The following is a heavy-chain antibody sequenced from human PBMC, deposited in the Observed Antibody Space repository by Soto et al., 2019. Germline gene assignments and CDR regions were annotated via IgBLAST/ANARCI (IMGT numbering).Heavy chain of an antibody. V-gene: IGHV4-34*01. D-gene: IGHD6-6*01. Sequence: KPSETLSLTCAVYGGSFSDYFWTWIRQPPGRGLEWIGEINHSGSTNFNPSLKSRVAISADTSRNQFSLRVTSVTAADTAVYYCAGREFASSSFHYYYYAVDVLGQGTTVTVSS. CDR2: INHSGST. J-gene: IGHJ6*02. CDR1: GGSFSDYF. CDR3: AGREFASSSFHYYYYAVDV.